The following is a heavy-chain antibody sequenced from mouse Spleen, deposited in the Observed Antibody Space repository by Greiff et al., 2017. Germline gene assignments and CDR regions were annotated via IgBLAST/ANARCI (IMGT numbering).Heavy chain of an antibody. D-gene: IGHD4-1*01. CDR2: IYPGDGDT. J-gene: IGHJ2*01. V-gene: IGHV1-80*01. Sequence: QVQLKESGAELVKPGASVKISCKASGYAFSSYWMNWVKQRPGKGLEWIGQIYPGDGDTNYNGKFKGKATLTADKSSSTAYMQLSSLTSEDSAVYFCASLGRSNYFDYWGQGTTLTVSS. CDR3: ASLGRSNYFDY. CDR1: GYAFSSYW.